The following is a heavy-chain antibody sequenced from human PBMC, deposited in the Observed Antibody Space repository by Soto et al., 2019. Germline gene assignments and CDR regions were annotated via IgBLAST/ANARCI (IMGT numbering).Heavy chain of an antibody. D-gene: IGHD3-16*01. V-gene: IGHV3-23*01. Sequence: PGGSLRLSCAACGYTFSSYAMSWVRQAPGKGLEWVSGISGSGGSTYYADSVKGRFTISRDNSKNTLYLQMNSLRAEDTAVYYCAKDREYYFDYWGQGTLVTVSS. CDR2: ISGSGGST. CDR3: AKDREYYFDY. CDR1: GYTFSSYA. J-gene: IGHJ4*02.